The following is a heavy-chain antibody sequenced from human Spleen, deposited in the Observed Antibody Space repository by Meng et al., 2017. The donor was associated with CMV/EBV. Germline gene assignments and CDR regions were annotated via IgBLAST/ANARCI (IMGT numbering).Heavy chain of an antibody. CDR1: GFTFTTYS. CDR3: ARVDFP. D-gene: IGHD3-9*01. CDR2: ISSSSNYI. Sequence: GESLKISCVASGFTFTTYSMNWVRQAPGKGLEWVSSISSSSNYIYYADSVKGRFTISRDDAKNSLYLQMNSLRDEDTAVYYCARVDFPWGQGTLVTVSS. J-gene: IGHJ5*02. V-gene: IGHV3-21*01.